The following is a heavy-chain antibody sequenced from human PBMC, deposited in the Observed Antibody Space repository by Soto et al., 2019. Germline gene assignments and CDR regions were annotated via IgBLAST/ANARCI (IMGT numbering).Heavy chain of an antibody. CDR2: INANAVDT. CDR3: VSWVFAHFDF. Sequence: PGGSLRLSCAASGFIFGNHGMTWVRQAPGRALEWVSTINANAVDTHYAGSVKGRFTISRDNSKRTLSLQMNSLRAEDTAIYYCVSWVFAHFDFWCPGTQVTVST. CDR1: GFIFGNHG. V-gene: IGHV3-23*01. J-gene: IGHJ4*02. D-gene: IGHD2-8*01.